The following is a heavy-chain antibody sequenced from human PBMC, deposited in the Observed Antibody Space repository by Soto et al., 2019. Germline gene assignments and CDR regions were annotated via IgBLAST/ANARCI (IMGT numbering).Heavy chain of an antibody. D-gene: IGHD1-26*01. Sequence: PSETLSLTCTVSGGSINNNFWGWIRQPPGKGLEWIGYVYYDGHTDYNPSLESRVTIAEDTSKNQFSLKLSSVTAADTAVYYCARRYGANFDYWGQGTLVTVS. CDR2: VYYDGHT. CDR1: GGSINNNF. J-gene: IGHJ4*02. V-gene: IGHV4-59*01. CDR3: ARRYGANFDY.